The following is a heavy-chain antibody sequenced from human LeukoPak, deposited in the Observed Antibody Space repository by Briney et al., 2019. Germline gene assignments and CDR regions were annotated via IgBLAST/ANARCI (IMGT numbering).Heavy chain of an antibody. CDR3: ASSVGWALDY. D-gene: IGHD1-26*01. CDR1: GFTVSSTY. J-gene: IGHJ4*02. Sequence: GGSLRLSCAASGFTVSSTYMSWVRQAPGKGLECASVIYSGGSSFYADSVKGRFTISRDNSKSTLYLQMNGLRAEDTAMYYCASSVGWALDYWGQGTLVTVSS. CDR2: IYSGGSS. V-gene: IGHV3-53*01.